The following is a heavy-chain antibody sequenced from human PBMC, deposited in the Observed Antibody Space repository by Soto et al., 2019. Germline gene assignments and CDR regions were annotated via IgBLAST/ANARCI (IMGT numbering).Heavy chain of an antibody. CDR1: GFTFSSYA. D-gene: IGHD6-19*01. Sequence: EVQLLESGGGLVQPGGSLRLSCTASGFTFSSYAMSWVRQAPGKGLDWVSTISGSGGSTYYADSVKGRFTISRDNSKKTLCVQMNSLRVEDTAVYYWAKEKNNVDCGWPPRCMDVWGPGTTVTDSS. J-gene: IGHJ6*02. CDR2: ISGSGGST. CDR3: AKEKNNVDCGWPPRCMDV. V-gene: IGHV3-23*01.